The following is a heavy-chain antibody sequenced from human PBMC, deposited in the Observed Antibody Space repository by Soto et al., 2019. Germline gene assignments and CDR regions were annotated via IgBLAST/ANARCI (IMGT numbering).Heavy chain of an antibody. V-gene: IGHV3-30*18. CDR1: GFTFSSYG. CDR2: ISYDGSNK. J-gene: IGHJ4*02. Sequence: QVQLVESGGGVVQPGKSLRLSCAGSGFTFSSYGMDWVRQAPGKGLEWVAVISYDGSNKYYADSVKGRFNISRANSKNTLYLQMSSLRADDTAVYYCAKDRMGAGVRGYFDYWGQGTLVTVSS. CDR3: AKDRMGAGVRGYFDY. D-gene: IGHD3-10*01.